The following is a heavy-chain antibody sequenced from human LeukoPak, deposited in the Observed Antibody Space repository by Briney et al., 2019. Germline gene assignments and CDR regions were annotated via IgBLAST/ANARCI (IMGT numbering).Heavy chain of an antibody. D-gene: IGHD3-10*01. CDR1: GYTFTSYG. CDR3: ARAPLNVLLWFGELLGAFDI. Sequence: ASVKVSCKASGYTFTSYGISWVRQAPGQGLEWMGWISAYNGNTNYAQKLQGRVTMTTDTSTSTAYMELRSLRSDDTAVYYCARAPLNVLLWFGELLGAFDIWGQGTMVTVSS. J-gene: IGHJ3*02. CDR2: ISAYNGNT. V-gene: IGHV1-18*01.